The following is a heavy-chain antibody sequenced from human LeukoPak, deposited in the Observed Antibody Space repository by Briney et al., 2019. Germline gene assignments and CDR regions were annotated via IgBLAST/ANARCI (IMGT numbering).Heavy chain of an antibody. CDR2: ISVYNANT. D-gene: IGHD1-1*01. J-gene: IGHJ4*02. Sequence: ASVKDSCKASGYRFINYGISWVRQAPGQGLEWMGWISVYNANTNYAQKLQGRVTMTTDTSTSTAYMELRSLRSVDTAVYYCARDHWQTPSYFDYWGQGTLVTVSS. CDR1: GYRFINYG. CDR3: ARDHWQTPSYFDY. V-gene: IGHV1-18*01.